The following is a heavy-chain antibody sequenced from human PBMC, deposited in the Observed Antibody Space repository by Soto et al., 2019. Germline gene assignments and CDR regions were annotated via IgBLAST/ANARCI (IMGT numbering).Heavy chain of an antibody. CDR3: ARLLIAAAASFDP. Sequence: SETLSLTCTVSGGSISSSSYYWGWIRQPPGKGLEWIGSIYYSGSTYYNPSLKSRVTISVDTSKNQFSLKLSSVTAADTAVYYCARLLIAAAASFDPWGQGTLVTVSS. D-gene: IGHD6-13*01. V-gene: IGHV4-39*01. CDR1: GGSISSSSYY. J-gene: IGHJ5*02. CDR2: IYYSGST.